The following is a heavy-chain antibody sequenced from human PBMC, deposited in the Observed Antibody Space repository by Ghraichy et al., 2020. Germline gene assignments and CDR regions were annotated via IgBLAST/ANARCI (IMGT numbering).Heavy chain of an antibody. CDR2: ISGSGGST. CDR1: GFTFSSYA. Sequence: GGSLRLSCAASGFTFSSYAMSWVRQAPGKGLEWVSAISGSGGSTYYADSVKGRFTISRDNSKNTLYLQMNSLRAEDTAVYYCAKLPIVVVPAAILSAFDIWGQGTMVTVSS. D-gene: IGHD2-2*02. J-gene: IGHJ3*02. CDR3: AKLPIVVVPAAILSAFDI. V-gene: IGHV3-23*01.